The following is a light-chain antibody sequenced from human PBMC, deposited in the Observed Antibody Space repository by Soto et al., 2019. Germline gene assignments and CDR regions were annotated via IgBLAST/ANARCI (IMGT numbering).Light chain of an antibody. CDR2: HNN. CDR3: ATWDDSLNGFYV. CDR1: SSNIGADFD. J-gene: IGLJ1*01. V-gene: IGLV1-40*01. Sequence: QSVLTQPPSVSGAPGQRVTISCTGSSSNIGADFDVHWYQHLPGTAPKLLISHNNNRPSGVPDRFSGSKSGTSASLAISGLRSDDEADYFCATWDDSLNGFYVFGTGTKLTVL.